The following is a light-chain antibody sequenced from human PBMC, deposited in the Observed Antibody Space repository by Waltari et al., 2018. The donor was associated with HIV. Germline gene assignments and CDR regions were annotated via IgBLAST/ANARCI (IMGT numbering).Light chain of an antibody. CDR2: LGS. CDR1: QSLLHSNGYNY. CDR3: IQALQTPSIT. J-gene: IGKJ5*01. Sequence: DIVMTQSPLSLSVTPGEPASISCRSSQSLLHSNGYNYLDWYLQKPGQSPQVLIYLGSNRASGVPDRFSGSGSGTDFILKISRVEAEDVGVYYCIQALQTPSITFGQGTRLEIK. V-gene: IGKV2-28*01.